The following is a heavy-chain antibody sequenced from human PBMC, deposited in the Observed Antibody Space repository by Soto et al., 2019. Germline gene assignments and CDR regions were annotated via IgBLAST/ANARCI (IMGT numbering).Heavy chain of an antibody. J-gene: IGHJ6*04. CDR2: IRSKANSYAK. V-gene: IGHV3-73*01. CDR1: GFTFSGSA. D-gene: IGHD2-8*01. Sequence: EVQLVESGGGLVQPGGSLKLSCAASGFTFSGSAMHWVRQASGKGLEWVGRIRSKANSYAKAYAASVKGRFTISRDDSKNPAYLQMNSLKTEDTAVYYCTRQMVYAIPTASSRVDVWGKWTTVTVSS. CDR3: TRQMVYAIPTASSRVDV.